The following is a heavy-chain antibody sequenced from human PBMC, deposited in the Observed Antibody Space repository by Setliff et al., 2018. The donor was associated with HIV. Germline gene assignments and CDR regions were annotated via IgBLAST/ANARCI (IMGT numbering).Heavy chain of an antibody. CDR1: GFTFSGYE. CDR3: TRATSPAYTYGNTYYSYYYMDV. D-gene: IGHD5-18*01. CDR2: IRSKAYGGTT. V-gene: IGHV3-49*04. Sequence: PGGSLRLSCAASGFTFSGYEMIWVRQAPGKGLEWVGFIRSKAYGGTTEYAASVKGRFSISRDDSKSIAYLQMNSLKTDDTAVYYCTRATSPAYTYGNTYYSYYYMDVWGTGTTVTVSS. J-gene: IGHJ6*03.